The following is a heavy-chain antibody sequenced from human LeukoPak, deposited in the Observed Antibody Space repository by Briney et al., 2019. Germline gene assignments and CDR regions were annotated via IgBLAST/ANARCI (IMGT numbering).Heavy chain of an antibody. CDR3: ARDWGYCSGGSRWEGFDP. D-gene: IGHD2-15*01. J-gene: IGHJ5*02. V-gene: IGHV3-23*01. Sequence: GGSLRLSCAAPGFTFSSYAMSWVRQAPGKGLEWVSAISGSGGSTYYADSVKGRFTISRDNSKNTLYLQMNSLRAEDTAVYYCARDWGYCSGGSRWEGFDPWGQGTLVTVSS. CDR2: ISGSGGST. CDR1: GFTFSSYA.